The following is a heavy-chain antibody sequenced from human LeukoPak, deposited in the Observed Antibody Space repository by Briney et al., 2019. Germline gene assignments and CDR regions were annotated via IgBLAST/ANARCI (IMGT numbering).Heavy chain of an antibody. V-gene: IGHV4-4*07. J-gene: IGHJ4*02. CDR1: GASLTIYY. D-gene: IGHD7-27*01. CDR3: ATGDHSFDN. CDR2: YVSGST. Sequence: PSETLSLTCSVSGASLTIYYWNWIRQPAGKGLEWIGRYVSGSTTHNPSLKSQFTMSIDTSKNQISLKLSSVTAADTAVYYCATGDHSFDNWGQGTLVTVTP.